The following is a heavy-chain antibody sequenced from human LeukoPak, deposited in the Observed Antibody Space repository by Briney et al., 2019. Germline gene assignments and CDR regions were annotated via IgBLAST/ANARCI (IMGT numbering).Heavy chain of an antibody. CDR2: IYPNSGAT. CDR3: GTLLSNGPFDY. CDR1: GYTFTGYY. J-gene: IGHJ4*02. V-gene: IGHV1-2*02. Sequence: GASVKVSCKASGYTFTGYYMHWVRLAPGQGLEWMGWIYPNSGATKYAQKFQGRVTMTRDTSISTAYMELSRLRSDDTAVYYCGTLLSNGPFDYWGQGSLVTVSS.